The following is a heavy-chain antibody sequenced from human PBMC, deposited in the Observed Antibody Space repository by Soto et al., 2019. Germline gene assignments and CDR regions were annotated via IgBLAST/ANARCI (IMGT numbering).Heavy chain of an antibody. CDR1: GGSISSSYY. CDR2: VYYSGST. Sequence: QLQLQESGPGLVKPSETLSLTCTVSGGSISSSYYWGWIRQPPGKGLEWIGSVYYSGSTYYNPSLQRRVTISLDTSNTHFYLTLSSVTAADTAVYYCATTYYFGSGSGSWGQGTLVTVSS. D-gene: IGHD3-10*01. CDR3: ATTYYFGSGSGS. J-gene: IGHJ5*02. V-gene: IGHV4-39*01.